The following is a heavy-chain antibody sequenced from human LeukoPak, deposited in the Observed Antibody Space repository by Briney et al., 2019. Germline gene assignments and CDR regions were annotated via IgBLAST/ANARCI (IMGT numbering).Heavy chain of an antibody. CDR1: GFTFSSYA. V-gene: IGHV3-23*01. D-gene: IGHD6-19*01. CDR2: ISGSGGST. CDR3: AKVNDSSGWYFPFDY. Sequence: GGSLRLSCAASGFTFSSYAMSWVRQAPGKGLEWVSAISGSGGSTYYADSVKGRFTISRDNSKNTLYLQMNSLRAEDTAVYYCAKVNDSSGWYFPFDYWGQGTLVTVSS. J-gene: IGHJ4*02.